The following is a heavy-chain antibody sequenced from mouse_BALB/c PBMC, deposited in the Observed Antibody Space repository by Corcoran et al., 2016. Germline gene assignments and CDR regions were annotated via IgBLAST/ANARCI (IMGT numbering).Heavy chain of an antibody. CDR3: ASRDYGNYLAWFAY. CDR2: IDPANGNT. CDR1: GFNIKDTY. J-gene: IGHJ3*01. V-gene: IGHV14-3*02. Sequence: EVQLQQSGAELVKPGASVKLSCTASGFNIKDTYMHWVKQRPEQGLEWIGRIDPANGNTKDAPKFQGKATITADTSSNTAYLQLSSLTSEDTAVYYCASRDYGNYLAWFAYWGQGTLVTVSA. D-gene: IGHD2-1*01.